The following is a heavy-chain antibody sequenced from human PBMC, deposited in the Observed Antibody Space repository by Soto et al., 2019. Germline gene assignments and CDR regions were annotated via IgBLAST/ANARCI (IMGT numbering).Heavy chain of an antibody. CDR3: ARDKEPVAAAGPFDY. D-gene: IGHD6-13*01. Sequence: GGSLRLSCAASGFTFSSYAMHWVRQAPGKGLEWVAVISYDGSNKYYADSVKGRFTISRDNSKNTLYLQMNSLRAEDTAVYYCARDKEPVAAAGPFDYWGQGTLVTVSS. CDR1: GFTFSSYA. J-gene: IGHJ4*02. V-gene: IGHV3-30-3*01. CDR2: ISYDGSNK.